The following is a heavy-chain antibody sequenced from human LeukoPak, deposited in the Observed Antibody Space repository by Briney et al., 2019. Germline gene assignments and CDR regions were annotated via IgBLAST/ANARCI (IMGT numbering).Heavy chain of an antibody. J-gene: IGHJ6*03. CDR1: GYTFTSYY. CDR2: INPSGGST. D-gene: IGHD1-26*01. V-gene: IGHV1-46*01. Sequence: ASVKVSCKASGYTFTSYYMHWVRQAPGQGLEWMGIINPSGGSTSYAQKFQGRVTMTRDTSTSTVYMELSSLRSEDTAVYYCARDRREEIYYYYYMDVWGKGTTVTVSS. CDR3: ARDRREEIYYYYYMDV.